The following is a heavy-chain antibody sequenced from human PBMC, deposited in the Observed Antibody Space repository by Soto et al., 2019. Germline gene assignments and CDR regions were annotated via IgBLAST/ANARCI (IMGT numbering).Heavy chain of an antibody. CDR2: INSDGSST. Sequence: EVQLVESGGGLVQPGESLRLSCAASGFTFSSYWMHWVRQAPGKGLVWVSRINSDGSSTSYAGSVKGRFTISRDNAKNTLYLQMNSLRAEDTAVYYCVRTSLVVAAATREDYWGQGTWSPSPQ. CDR1: GFTFSSYW. J-gene: IGHJ4*02. CDR3: VRTSLVVAAATREDY. V-gene: IGHV3-74*01. D-gene: IGHD2-15*01.